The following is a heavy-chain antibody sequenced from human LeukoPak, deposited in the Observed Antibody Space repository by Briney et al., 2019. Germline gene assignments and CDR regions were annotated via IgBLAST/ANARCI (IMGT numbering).Heavy chain of an antibody. D-gene: IGHD6-13*01. V-gene: IGHV3-48*04. CDR1: GFRFSTYS. J-gene: IGHJ4*02. CDR2: ITGSSSTI. Sequence: GGSLRLSCAASGFRFSTYSMNWVRQAPGKGLEWISYITGSSSTIDYADSVKGRFTISRDNAKNSLYLQMNSLRTEDTAVYYCVRGAAAGPFDYWGQGTLVTVSS. CDR3: VRGAAAGPFDY.